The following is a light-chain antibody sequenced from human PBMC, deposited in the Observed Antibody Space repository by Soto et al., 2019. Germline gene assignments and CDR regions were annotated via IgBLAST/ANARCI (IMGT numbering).Light chain of an antibody. CDR2: EVS. J-gene: IGLJ2*01. CDR1: SSDVGGYNY. Sequence: QSALTQPASVSGSPGQSITISCTGTSSDVGGYNYVSWYQQHPGKAPKLMIYEVSNRPSGVSNRFSGSKSGNTASLTISGLQAGGEAEFFRNLYTSSRTLPVVFGRGTKLTVL. CDR3: NLYTSSRTLPVV. V-gene: IGLV2-14*01.